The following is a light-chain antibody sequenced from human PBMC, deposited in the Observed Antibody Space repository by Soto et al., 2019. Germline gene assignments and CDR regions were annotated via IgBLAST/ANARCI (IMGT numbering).Light chain of an antibody. CDR3: QQYNSFPLT. J-gene: IGKJ4*01. V-gene: IGKV1-5*03. CDR1: QSISTW. Sequence: DIHMTQSPSTLSASIGDRVTITCRASQSISTWLAWYQQKPGKAPKLLISQASSLESGAPSRFSGSGSGTEFTLSISSLQPDDSATYYCQQYNSFPLTLGGGTKVDIK. CDR2: QAS.